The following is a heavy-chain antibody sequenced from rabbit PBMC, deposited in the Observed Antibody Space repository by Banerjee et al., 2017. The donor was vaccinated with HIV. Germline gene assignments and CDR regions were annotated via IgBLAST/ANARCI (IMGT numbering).Heavy chain of an antibody. V-gene: IGHV1S45*01. D-gene: IGHD1-1*01. CDR3: ARGGANKDYYMSFAF. CDR2: IYAGSSGST. Sequence: QEQLEESGGDLVKPEASLTLTCTASGFTLSSYWICWVRQAPGKGLEWIACIYAGSSGSTYYASWAKGRFTISKTSSTTVTLQMTSLTAADTATYFCARGGANKDYYMSFAFWGPGTLVTVS. J-gene: IGHJ3*01. CDR1: GFTLSSYW.